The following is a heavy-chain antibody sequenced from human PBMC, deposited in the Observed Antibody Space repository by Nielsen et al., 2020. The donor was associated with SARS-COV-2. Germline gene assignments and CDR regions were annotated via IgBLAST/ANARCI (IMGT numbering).Heavy chain of an antibody. V-gene: IGHV1-18*04. CDR3: ARLGYCSSTSCYHYYYYMDV. D-gene: IGHD2-2*01. Sequence: ASVQVSCKASGYTFTSYGISWVRQAPGQGLEWMGWISAYNGNTNYAQKLQGRVTMTTDTSTSTAYMELRSLRSDDTAVYYCARLGYCSSTSCYHYYYYMDVWGKGTTVTVSS. CDR2: ISAYNGNT. J-gene: IGHJ6*03. CDR1: GYTFTSYG.